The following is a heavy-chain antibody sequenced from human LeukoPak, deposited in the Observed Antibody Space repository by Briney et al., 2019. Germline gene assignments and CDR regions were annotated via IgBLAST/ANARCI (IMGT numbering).Heavy chain of an antibody. D-gene: IGHD3-3*01. J-gene: IGHJ3*02. CDR2: ISAYNGNT. CDR1: GHTFTSYG. CDR3: ARALEPQDAFDI. V-gene: IGHV1-18*01. Sequence: GESLKISCKASGHTFTSYGISWVRQAPGQGLEWMGWISAYNGNTNYAQKLQGRVTMTTDTSTSTAYMELRSLRSDDTAVYYCARALEPQDAFDIWGQGTMVTVSS.